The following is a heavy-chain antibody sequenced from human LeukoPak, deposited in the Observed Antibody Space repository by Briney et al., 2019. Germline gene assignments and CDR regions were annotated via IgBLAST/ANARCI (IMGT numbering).Heavy chain of an antibody. D-gene: IGHD2-15*01. CDR2: ISGSGGST. CDR1: GFTFSSYA. CDR3: AKDLQVVVAARVDY. J-gene: IGHJ4*02. V-gene: IGHV3-23*01. Sequence: GGSLRLSCAASGFTFSSYAMSWVRQAPGKGLEWVSAISGSGGSTYYADSVKGRFTISRDNSKNTLYLQMNSLRAEDTAVYYCAKDLQVVVAARVDYWGQGTLVTVSS.